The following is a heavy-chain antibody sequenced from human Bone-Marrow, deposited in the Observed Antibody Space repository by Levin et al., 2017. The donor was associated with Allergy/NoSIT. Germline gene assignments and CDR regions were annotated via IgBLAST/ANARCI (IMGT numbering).Heavy chain of an antibody. D-gene: IGHD5-24*01. Sequence: TPLETLSLTCTVSGGSISSGGYHWSWIRQHAGKGLEWIGYIYYSGSTYYNPSLKSRAMISLDTSKNQFSLKVTSATAADAAVYYCAREDGSTFDSWGQGTLVTVSS. CDR3: AREDGSTFDS. J-gene: IGHJ4*02. CDR1: GGSISSGGYH. CDR2: IYYSGST. V-gene: IGHV4-31*03.